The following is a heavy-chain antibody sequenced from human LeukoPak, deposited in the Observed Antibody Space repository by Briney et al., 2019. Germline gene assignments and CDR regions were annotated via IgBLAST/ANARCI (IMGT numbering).Heavy chain of an antibody. Sequence: ASVKVSCKASGYTFTSYGISWVRQAPGHGLEWMGWISAYNGNTNYAQKLQGRVTMTTDTSTSTAYMELRSLRSDDTAVYYCARVYRLAAAGTLYFQHWGQGTLVTVSS. CDR1: GYTFTSYG. V-gene: IGHV1-18*01. CDR3: ARVYRLAAAGTLYFQH. CDR2: ISAYNGNT. D-gene: IGHD6-13*01. J-gene: IGHJ1*01.